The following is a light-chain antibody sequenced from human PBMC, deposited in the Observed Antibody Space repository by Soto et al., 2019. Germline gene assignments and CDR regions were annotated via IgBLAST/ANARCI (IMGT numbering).Light chain of an antibody. J-gene: IGLJ2*01. V-gene: IGLV2-14*01. CDR2: DVN. CDR1: SSDVGGYNY. Sequence: QSALTQPASVSGSPGQSITISCTGTSSDVGGYNYVSWYQQYPGKAPKLMIYDVNNRPSGVSDRFSGSKSGHTTSLTISGLQAEDEADYYCASYTSSTTVVFGGGTKLTLL. CDR3: ASYTSSTTVV.